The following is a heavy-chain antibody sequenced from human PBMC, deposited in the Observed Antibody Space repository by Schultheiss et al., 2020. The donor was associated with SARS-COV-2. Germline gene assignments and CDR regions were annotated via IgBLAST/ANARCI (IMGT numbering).Heavy chain of an antibody. V-gene: IGHV1-2*02. D-gene: IGHD5-12*01. CDR2: INPNSGGT. J-gene: IGHJ3*02. CDR3: ASLLSGYVKWDDAFDI. Sequence: ASVKVSCKASGYTFTGYYIHWVRQAPGQGLEWMGWINPNSGGTNYAQKFQGRVTMTRDTSISTAYMELSRLRSDDTAVYYCASLLSGYVKWDDAFDIWGQGTMVTVSS. CDR1: GYTFTGYY.